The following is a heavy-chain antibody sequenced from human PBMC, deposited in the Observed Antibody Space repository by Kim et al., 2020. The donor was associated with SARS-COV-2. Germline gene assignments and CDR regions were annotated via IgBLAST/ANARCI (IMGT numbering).Heavy chain of an antibody. V-gene: IGHV3-7*01. CDR1: GFTFNSHW. CDR2: IKEDGGEK. Sequence: GGSLRLSCAASGFTFNSHWMSWVRQAPGKGLEWVAHIKEDGGEKYYVDSVKGRFTISRDNAQNSLYLQMNSLRVEDTAVYYCARDKITYCGQGTLVTVSS. D-gene: IGHD3-10*01. J-gene: IGHJ4*02. CDR3: ARDKITY.